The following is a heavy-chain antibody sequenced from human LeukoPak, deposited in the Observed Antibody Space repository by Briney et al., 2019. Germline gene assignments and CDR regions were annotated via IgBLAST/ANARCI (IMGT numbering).Heavy chain of an antibody. V-gene: IGHV1-24*01. J-gene: IGHJ6*02. CDR2: FDPEDGET. D-gene: IGHD5-12*01. CDR3: ATVGVALYGMDV. Sequence: ASVKVSCKVSGYTLTELSMHWVRQAPGKGLEWMGGFDPEDGETIYAQKFQGRVTMTEDTSTDTAYMELSSLRSEDTAVYYCATVGVALYGMDVWGQGTTVTVSS. CDR1: GYTLTELS.